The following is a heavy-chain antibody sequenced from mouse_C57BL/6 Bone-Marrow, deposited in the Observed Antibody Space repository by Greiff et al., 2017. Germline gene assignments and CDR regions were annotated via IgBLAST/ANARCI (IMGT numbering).Heavy chain of an antibody. CDR3: ATDYGGYFDV. CDR2: IWTGGGT. J-gene: IGHJ1*03. Sequence: QVHLKESGPGLVALSQRLSITCTVPGFSLPSSAISWVRQPPGKGLEWLGVIWTGGGTNYNSALKSRLSISKDNSKNQVFIRMNSQQTDDTDRYCCATDYGGYFDVWGTGTTVTVSA. V-gene: IGHV2-9-1*01. CDR1: GFSLPSSA. D-gene: IGHD2-4*01.